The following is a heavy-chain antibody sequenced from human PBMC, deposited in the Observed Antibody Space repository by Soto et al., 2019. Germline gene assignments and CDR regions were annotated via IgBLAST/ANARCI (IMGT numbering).Heavy chain of an antibody. CDR3: ARDTARGSFDY. CDR2: INPNTGNP. V-gene: IGHV7-4-1*01. CDR1: GYNFNSHS. Sequence: GSVKVSCQGCGYNFNSHSTNLLRQAPGQGLEWMGWINPNTGNPTYEQGFTGRFVFSVDASVSTVYLQIFSLKADDSALYYCARDTARGSFDYWGQGTLVTVSS. D-gene: IGHD1-26*01. J-gene: IGHJ4*02.